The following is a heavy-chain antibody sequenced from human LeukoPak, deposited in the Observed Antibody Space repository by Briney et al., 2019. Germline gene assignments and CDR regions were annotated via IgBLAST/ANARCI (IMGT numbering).Heavy chain of an antibody. J-gene: IGHJ4*02. CDR3: ARGDYDILTGYYIYFDY. Sequence: GGSLRLSCAASGFTFSSYSMNWVRQAPGKGLEWVSSISSSSSYIYYADSVKGRFTISRDNAKNSLYLQMNSLRAEDMALYYCARGDYDILTGYYIYFDYWGQGTLVTVSS. CDR1: GFTFSSYS. D-gene: IGHD3-9*01. CDR2: ISSSSSYI. V-gene: IGHV3-21*04.